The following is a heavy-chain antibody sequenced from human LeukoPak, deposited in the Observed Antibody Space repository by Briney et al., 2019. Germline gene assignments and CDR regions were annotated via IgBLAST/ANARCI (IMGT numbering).Heavy chain of an antibody. Sequence: GESLKISCKGSDYSFISYWIVWVRQMPGEGLEWMGVIYHGDSDTRYSPSFQGQVTISADKSISTAYLQWSSLKASDSAMYYCAREKYVGRLTDYWGQGTLVTVSS. CDR3: AREKYVGRLTDY. D-gene: IGHD2-15*01. CDR2: IYHGDSDT. V-gene: IGHV5-51*01. J-gene: IGHJ4*02. CDR1: DYSFISYW.